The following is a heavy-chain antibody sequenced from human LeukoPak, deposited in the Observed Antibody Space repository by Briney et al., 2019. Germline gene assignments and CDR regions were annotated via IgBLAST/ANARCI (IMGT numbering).Heavy chain of an antibody. D-gene: IGHD4-17*01. V-gene: IGHV1-2*02. CDR2: INPNSGGT. J-gene: IGHJ4*02. Sequence: ASVKVSCKASGYTFTGYYMHWVRQAPGQGLEWMGWINPNSGGTNYAQKFQGRVTMTRDTSISTAYMELSRLRSDDTAVYYCASSITVTITYFYYWGQGPLVAVS. CDR1: GYTFTGYY. CDR3: ASSITVTITYFYY.